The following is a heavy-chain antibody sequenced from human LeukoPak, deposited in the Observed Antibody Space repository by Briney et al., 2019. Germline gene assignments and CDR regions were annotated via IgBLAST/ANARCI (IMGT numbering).Heavy chain of an antibody. CDR1: GGTFSSDS. J-gene: IGHJ5*02. CDR3: ARMKDQLLRECYGSTSNWFDP. CDR2: IIPILGIA. D-gene: IGHD2-2*01. Sequence: SVKVSCKASGGTFSSDSISWVRQAPGQGLEWMGRIIPILGIANYAQKFQGRVTITADKSTSTAYMELSSLRSEDTAVYYCARMKDQLLRECYGSTSNWFDPWGQGTLVTVSS. V-gene: IGHV1-69*02.